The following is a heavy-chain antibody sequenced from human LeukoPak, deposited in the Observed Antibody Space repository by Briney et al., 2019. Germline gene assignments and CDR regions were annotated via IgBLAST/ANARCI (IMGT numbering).Heavy chain of an antibody. D-gene: IGHD1-26*01. J-gene: IGHJ6*02. CDR3: ARGLKLNVRELLPKRRPRYGMDV. CDR1: GDSISNYY. CDR2: FYTSGST. Sequence: SETLSLTCSVSGDSISNYYWSWIRQPAGKGLEWIGRFYTSGSTHYNPSLKSRLTMSVDTSKNQFSLRLSSVTAADTAVYYCARGLKLNVRELLPKRRPRYGMDVWGQGTTVTVSS. V-gene: IGHV4-4*07.